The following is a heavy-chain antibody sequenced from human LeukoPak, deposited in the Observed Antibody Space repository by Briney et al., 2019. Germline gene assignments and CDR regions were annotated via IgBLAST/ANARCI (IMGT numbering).Heavy chain of an antibody. J-gene: IGHJ6*03. D-gene: IGHD3-3*01. CDR2: IIPIFGTA. V-gene: IGHV1-69*05. Sequence: GASVKVSCKASGGTFSSYAISWVRQAPGQGLEWMGGIIPIFGTANYAQKFQGRVTITTDESTSTAYMELSSLRSEDTAVYYCARVTPHYDFWSGYRETHYYYYMDVWGKGTTVTVSS. CDR1: GGTFSSYA. CDR3: ARVTPHYDFWSGYRETHYYYYMDV.